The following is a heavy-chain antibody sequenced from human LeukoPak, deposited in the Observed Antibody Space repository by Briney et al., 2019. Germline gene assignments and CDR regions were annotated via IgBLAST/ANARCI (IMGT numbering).Heavy chain of an antibody. CDR2: IYRSGST. D-gene: IGHD3-10*01. Sequence: GTLSLTCAVSGDSISSNKWWSWVRQPPGKGLEWLGEIYRSGSTNYNPSLNSRLTISLDKSKNQFSLNVSSVTAADTAVYYCARDPGTIPPYYFDYWGQGILVTVSS. CDR3: ARDPGTIPPYYFDY. CDR1: GDSISSNKW. V-gene: IGHV4-4*02. J-gene: IGHJ4*02.